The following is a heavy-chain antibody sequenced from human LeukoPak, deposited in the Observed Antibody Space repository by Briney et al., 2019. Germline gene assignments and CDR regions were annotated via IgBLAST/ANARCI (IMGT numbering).Heavy chain of an antibody. CDR2: ISTYNDNK. Sequence: ASVTVSCKASGYTFTSYGISWVRQAPGQGLEWMGWISTYNDNKIYAQKLQGRVTMTTDTSTSTACMELRSLRSDDTAVYYCARVKPNYYDSSAYGTFDIWGQGTMVTVSS. CDR1: GYTFTSYG. V-gene: IGHV1-18*01. CDR3: ARVKPNYYDSSAYGTFDI. J-gene: IGHJ3*02. D-gene: IGHD3-22*01.